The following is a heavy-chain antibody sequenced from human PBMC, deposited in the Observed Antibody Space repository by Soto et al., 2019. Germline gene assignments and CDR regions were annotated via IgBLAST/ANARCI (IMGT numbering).Heavy chain of an antibody. V-gene: IGHV1-18*01. Sequence: ASVKVSCKASGYTFTSYGISWVRQAPEQGLEWMGWISAYNGNTNYAQKLQGRVTMTTDTSTSTAYMELRSLRSDDTAVYYCARDGRWLHSNSGVDYWGQGILVTVSS. D-gene: IGHD5-12*01. CDR2: ISAYNGNT. J-gene: IGHJ4*02. CDR3: ARDGRWLHSNSGVDY. CDR1: GYTFTSYG.